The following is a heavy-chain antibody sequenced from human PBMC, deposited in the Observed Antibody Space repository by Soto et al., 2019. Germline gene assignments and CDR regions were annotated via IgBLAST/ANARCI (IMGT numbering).Heavy chain of an antibody. CDR3: AREDTWTGGFDS. J-gene: IGHJ4*02. Sequence: SETLSLTCTVSGDSISNYYWSWIRQPPGKGLEWIGNIYYSGSTNYNPSLKSRVTTSLDTSKNQFSLKLRSVTAADTAVYYCAREDTWTGGFDSWGQGTLVTVSS. D-gene: IGHD1-1*01. CDR2: IYYSGST. V-gene: IGHV4-59*01. CDR1: GDSISNYY.